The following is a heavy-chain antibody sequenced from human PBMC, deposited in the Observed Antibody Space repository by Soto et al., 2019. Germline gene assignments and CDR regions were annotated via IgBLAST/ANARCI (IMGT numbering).Heavy chain of an antibody. CDR1: GGSISSYY. CDR3: ARSDGRY. J-gene: IGHJ4*02. Sequence: SETLSLTCTVSGGSISSYYWSWIRQPPGKGLEWIGYIYYSGSTNYNPSLKSRITISVDTSKNQFSLKLSSVTAADTAVYYCARSDGRYWGRGTLVTVSS. V-gene: IGHV4-59*01. CDR2: IYYSGST.